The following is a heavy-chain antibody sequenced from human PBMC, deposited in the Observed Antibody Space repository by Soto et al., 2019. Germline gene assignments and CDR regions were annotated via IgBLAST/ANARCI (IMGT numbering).Heavy chain of an antibody. V-gene: IGHV3-48*02. CDR2: ISYTISTI. D-gene: IGHD2-21*01. CDR1: GFTFSTYS. Sequence: HPGGSLRLSCAASGFTFSTYSMNWVRQAPGKGLEWVSYISYTISTIYYADSVKGRFTISRDNAKNSLFLQMNSLRDEDKAVYYCARDNGLQGSVDPWGQGTPVTVSS. CDR3: ARDNGLQGSVDP. J-gene: IGHJ5*02.